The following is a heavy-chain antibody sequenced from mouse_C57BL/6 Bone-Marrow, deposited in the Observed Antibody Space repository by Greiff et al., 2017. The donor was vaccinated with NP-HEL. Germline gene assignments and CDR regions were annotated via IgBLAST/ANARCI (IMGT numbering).Heavy chain of an antibody. CDR2: ISDGGSYT. J-gene: IGHJ3*01. CDR3: ARENWVAY. Sequence: DVKLQESGGGLVKPGGSLKLSCAASGFTFSSYAMSWVRQTPEKRLEWVATISDGGSYTYYPDNVKGRFTISRDNAKNNLYLQMSHLKSEDTAMYYCARENWVAYWGQGTLVTVSA. CDR1: GFTFSSYA. V-gene: IGHV5-4*01.